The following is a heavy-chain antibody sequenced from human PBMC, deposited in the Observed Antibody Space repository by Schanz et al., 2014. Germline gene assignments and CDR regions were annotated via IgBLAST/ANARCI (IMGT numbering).Heavy chain of an antibody. CDR3: ARLPVGYGSGIWDV. CDR2: IATSSSTR. Sequence: EVRVVESGGGLVQPGGSLRLSCEASGFDFNSYSMNWVRQVPGKGLEWLSYIATSSSTRHYADSVKGRVTISRDNAKSSVSLQMRRLRVEDTAVYYCARLPVGYGSGIWDVWGQGTSXTVSS. CDR1: GFDFNSYS. V-gene: IGHV3-48*01. D-gene: IGHD3-10*01. J-gene: IGHJ6*02.